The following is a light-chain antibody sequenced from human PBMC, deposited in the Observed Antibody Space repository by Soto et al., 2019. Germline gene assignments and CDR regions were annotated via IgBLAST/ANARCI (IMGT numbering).Light chain of an antibody. V-gene: IGKV1-39*01. J-gene: IGKJ1*01. Sequence: DIQMTQSPSSLSASVGDRVSITCRAGQRISTSLNWYQQKLGKAPKLLIYATSSLQSGVPSRFSGSGSGTDFTLAISNLQPEDFGVYYCQQSYSSLRTFGQGTKVDIK. CDR1: QRISTS. CDR2: ATS. CDR3: QQSYSSLRT.